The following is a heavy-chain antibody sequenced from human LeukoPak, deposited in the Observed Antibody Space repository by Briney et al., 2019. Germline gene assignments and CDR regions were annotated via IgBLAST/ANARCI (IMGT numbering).Heavy chain of an antibody. J-gene: IGHJ4*02. D-gene: IGHD5-18*01. Sequence: GASVKVSCKAFGYTFTSNYMHWVRQAPGQGPEWMGVISPSGGSTTYAQKFQGRVTLTRDMSTSTDYLELSSLRSEDTAVYYCARTPSVYSYGYFYYWGQGTLVTVSS. V-gene: IGHV1-46*01. CDR1: GYTFTSNY. CDR2: ISPSGGST. CDR3: ARTPSVYSYGYFYY.